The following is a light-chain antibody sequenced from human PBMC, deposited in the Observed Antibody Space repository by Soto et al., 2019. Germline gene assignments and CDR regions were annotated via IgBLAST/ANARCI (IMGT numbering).Light chain of an antibody. J-gene: IGKJ1*01. CDR3: QQSYSTPRT. CDR2: AAS. V-gene: IGKV1-39*01. CDR1: QSISSY. Sequence: DIQMTQSPSSLSASAGDRVTITCRASQSISSYLNWNQQKPGKAPKLLIYAASSLQSGVPSTFSGSGSGTEFTLTISSLQPEDFATYYCQQSYSTPRTFGQGTKVEIK.